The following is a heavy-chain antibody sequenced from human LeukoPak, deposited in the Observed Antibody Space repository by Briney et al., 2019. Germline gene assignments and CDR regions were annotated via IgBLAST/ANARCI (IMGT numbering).Heavy chain of an antibody. CDR3: ARAESIEGAIDY. CDR1: GFTLSSYW. J-gene: IGHJ4*02. Sequence: GGSLRLSCAASGFTLSSYWMHWVRQVPGKGLVWVSRIKSDGSDTRYADSVKGRFTISRDNAKNTLYLQMNSLRAEDTAVYYCARAESIEGAIDYWGQGTLVTVSS. D-gene: IGHD6-6*01. CDR2: IKSDGSDT. V-gene: IGHV3-74*01.